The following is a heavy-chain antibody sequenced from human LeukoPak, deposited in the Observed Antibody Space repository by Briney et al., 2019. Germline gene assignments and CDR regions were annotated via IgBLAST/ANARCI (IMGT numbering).Heavy chain of an antibody. CDR3: AKDYSSGWYPIDY. Sequence: PGGSLRLSCAASGFTFSSYGMQWVRQAPGRGVGWVEVIWYDGSNKYYADSLKGRFTISRDNSKNTLYLQLNSLRADDTAVSYCAKDYSSGWYPIDYWGQGTLVTVSS. D-gene: IGHD6-19*01. V-gene: IGHV3-33*06. CDR1: GFTFSSYG. J-gene: IGHJ4*02. CDR2: IWYDGSNK.